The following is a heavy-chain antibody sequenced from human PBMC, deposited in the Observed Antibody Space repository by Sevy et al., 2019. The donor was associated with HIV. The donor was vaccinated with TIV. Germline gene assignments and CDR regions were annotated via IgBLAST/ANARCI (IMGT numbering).Heavy chain of an antibody. V-gene: IGHV1-8*01. J-gene: IGHJ6*02. CDR1: GYTFTSYD. D-gene: IGHD3-10*01. CDR3: ARVGTMVRGVIFYYGMDV. Sequence: ASVKVSCKASGYTFTSYDINWVRQATGQGLEWMGWMNPNSGKTGYAQKFQGRVTMTRNTSISTAYMELSSLRSEDTAVYYCARVGTMVRGVIFYYGMDVWGQGTTVTVSS. CDR2: MNPNSGKT.